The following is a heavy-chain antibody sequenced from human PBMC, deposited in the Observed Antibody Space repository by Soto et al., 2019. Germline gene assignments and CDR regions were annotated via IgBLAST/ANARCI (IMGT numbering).Heavy chain of an antibody. V-gene: IGHV5-51*01. D-gene: IGHD1-26*01. CDR1: GYSFTSYW. Sequence: PGESLKISCKGSGYSFTSYWIGWVRQMPGKGLEWMGIIYPGNSDTRYSPSFQGQVTISADKSISTAYLQWSSLKASDTAIYYCARPAVPGIVGPTGQFDYWGQGTLVTVSS. CDR2: IYPGNSDT. J-gene: IGHJ4*02. CDR3: ARPAVPGIVGPTGQFDY.